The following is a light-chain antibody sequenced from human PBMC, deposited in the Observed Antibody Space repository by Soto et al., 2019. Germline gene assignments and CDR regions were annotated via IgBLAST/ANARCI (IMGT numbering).Light chain of an antibody. CDR2: GAS. V-gene: IGKV3-20*01. J-gene: IGKJ1*01. CDR1: QSIRSNY. Sequence: EIVLTQSPGTLSLSPGERATLSCRASQSIRSNYLAWYQQKPGQAPRLLIYGASSRATGIPDRFSGSGSGTDFTLTIRSLEPEDFAVYYCQQYGRPFGQGTKVDIK. CDR3: QQYGRP.